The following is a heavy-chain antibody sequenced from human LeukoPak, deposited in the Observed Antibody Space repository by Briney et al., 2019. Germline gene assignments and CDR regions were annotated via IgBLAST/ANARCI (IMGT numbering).Heavy chain of an antibody. CDR2: IYYSGNT. CDR3: ARQGEYSSGYHYFNS. J-gene: IGHJ4*02. CDR1: GGSISSSSYY. D-gene: IGHD6-19*01. V-gene: IGHV4-39*01. Sequence: SETLSLTCTVSGGSISSSSYYWGWIRQPPGMGLGWIGSIYYSGNTYYNPSLKSRVTISLDTSKNQFSLNLNSVTAADTAVYYCARQGEYSSGYHYFNSWGQGTLVTVSS.